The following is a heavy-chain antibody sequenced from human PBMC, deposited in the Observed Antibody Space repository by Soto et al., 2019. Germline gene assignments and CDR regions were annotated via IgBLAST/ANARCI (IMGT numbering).Heavy chain of an antibody. J-gene: IGHJ4*02. CDR2: IIPIFGTA. CDR1: GGTFSSYA. V-gene: IGHV1-69*06. Sequence: SVKVSCKASGGTFSSYAISWVRQAPGQGLEWMGGIIPIFGTANYAQKFQGRVTITADKSTSTAYMELSGLRSEDTAVYYCAREGSGSPNPFDYWGQGPPVTVYS. CDR3: AREGSGSPNPFDY. D-gene: IGHD3-10*01.